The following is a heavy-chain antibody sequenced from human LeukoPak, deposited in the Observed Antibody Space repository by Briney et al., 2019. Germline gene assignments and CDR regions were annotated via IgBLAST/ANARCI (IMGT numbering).Heavy chain of an antibody. CDR3: AKDRVAVAGSDY. J-gene: IGHJ4*02. V-gene: IGHV3-30*18. CDR2: ISYDGSNK. CDR1: GFTFSSYG. D-gene: IGHD6-19*01. Sequence: GRSLRLSCAASGFTFSSYGMHWVRQAPGKGLEWVAVISYDGSNKYYTDSVKGRFTISRDNSKNTLYPQMNSLRAEDTAVYYCAKDRVAVAGSDYWGQGTLVTVSS.